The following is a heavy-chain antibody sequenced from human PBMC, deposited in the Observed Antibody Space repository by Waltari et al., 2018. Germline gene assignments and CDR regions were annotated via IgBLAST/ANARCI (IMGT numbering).Heavy chain of an antibody. V-gene: IGHV1-18*04. D-gene: IGHD5-18*01. CDR3: AREGFRYSYGTRSRFPFDY. CDR2: ISAYNGNT. J-gene: IGHJ4*02. Sequence: QVQLVQSGAEVKKPGASVKVSCKASGYTFTSYGISWVRQAPGQGLEWMGWISAYNGNTNYAQKLQGRVTMTTDTSTSTAYMELRSLRSDDTAVYYCAREGFRYSYGTRSRFPFDYWGQGTLVTVSS. CDR1: GYTFTSYG.